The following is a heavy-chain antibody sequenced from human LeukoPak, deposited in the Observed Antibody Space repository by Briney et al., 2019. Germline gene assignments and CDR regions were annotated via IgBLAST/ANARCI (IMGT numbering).Heavy chain of an antibody. CDR2: INHSGST. D-gene: IGHD6-25*01. J-gene: IGHJ4*02. CDR3: ARGQRARFGY. Sequence: SETLSLTCAVYGGSFSGYYWSWIRQPPGKGLEWIGEINHSGSTNYNPSLKSRATISVDTSKNQFSLKLSSVTAADTAVYYCARGQRARFGYWGQGTLVTVSS. CDR1: GGSFSGYY. V-gene: IGHV4-34*01.